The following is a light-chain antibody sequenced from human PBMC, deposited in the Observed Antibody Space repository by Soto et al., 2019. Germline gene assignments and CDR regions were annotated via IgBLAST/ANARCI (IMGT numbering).Light chain of an antibody. CDR2: GAS. CDR1: QSVSGSN. CDR3: QQYNNWPRT. Sequence: EIVLTQSPGALSLSPGEGATLSCRASQSVSGSNLAWYQQKPGQAPRLLIYGASTRATGIPARFSGSGSGTEFTLTISSLQSEDFAVYYCQQYNNWPRTFGQGTKVDI. V-gene: IGKV3-15*01. J-gene: IGKJ1*01.